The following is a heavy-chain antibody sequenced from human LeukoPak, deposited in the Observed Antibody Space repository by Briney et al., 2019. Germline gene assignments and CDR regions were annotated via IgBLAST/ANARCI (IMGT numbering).Heavy chain of an antibody. D-gene: IGHD3-22*01. CDR1: GFTFSSYS. V-gene: IGHV3-21*01. Sequence: GGSLRLSCAASGFTFSSYSMNWVRQAPGKGLEWVSSISSSSSYIYYADSVKGRFTISRDNAKNSLYLQMNSLRAEDTAVYYCARDVLRGYYWAFGYWGQGTLVTVSS. J-gene: IGHJ4*02. CDR3: ARDVLRGYYWAFGY. CDR2: ISSSSSYI.